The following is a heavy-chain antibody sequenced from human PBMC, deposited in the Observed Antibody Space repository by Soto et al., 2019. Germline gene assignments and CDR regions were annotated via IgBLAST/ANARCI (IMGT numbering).Heavy chain of an antibody. CDR1: GFTLSGYW. CDR2: IKPDGGEK. J-gene: IGHJ4*02. V-gene: IGHV3-7*05. D-gene: IGHD3-22*01. Sequence: EVQLVESGGDLVQPGGSLRLSCAASGFTLSGYWMSWVRQAQGKGLEWVANIKPDGGEKYYVDSVRGRFTIHRDNAKNSLYLQMNSLRAEDTAVYYCAYYDSSGRQGWGYWGKGTLVTVSS. CDR3: AYYDSSGRQGWGY.